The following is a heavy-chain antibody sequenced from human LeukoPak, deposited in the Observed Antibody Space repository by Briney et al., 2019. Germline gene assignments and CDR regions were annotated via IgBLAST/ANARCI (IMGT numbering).Heavy chain of an antibody. D-gene: IGHD7-27*01. J-gene: IGHJ4*02. CDR2: IYHSGST. Sequence: NPSETLSLTCTVSGGSISTYHWSWIRQPPGKGLEWIGYIYHSGSTYYNPSLKSRVTISVDRSKNQFSLKLSSVTAADTAVYYCARGKSGDLFFDYWGQGTLVTVSS. CDR1: GGSISTYH. CDR3: ARGKSGDLFFDY. V-gene: IGHV4-59*12.